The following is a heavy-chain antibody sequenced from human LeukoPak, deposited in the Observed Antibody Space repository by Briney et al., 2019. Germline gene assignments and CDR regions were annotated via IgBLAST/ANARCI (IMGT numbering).Heavy chain of an antibody. Sequence: GASVKVSCKASGYTFTGYYMHWVRQAPGQGLEWMGWISAYNGNTNYAQKLQGRVTMTTDTSTSTAYMELRSLRSDDTAVYYCARDQYGISHMDVWGKGTTVTVSS. CDR3: ARDQYGISHMDV. CDR1: GYTFTGYY. CDR2: ISAYNGNT. V-gene: IGHV1-18*04. J-gene: IGHJ6*03. D-gene: IGHD2-15*01.